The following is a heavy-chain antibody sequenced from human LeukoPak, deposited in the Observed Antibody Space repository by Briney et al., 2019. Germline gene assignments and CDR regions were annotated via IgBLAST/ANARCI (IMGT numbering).Heavy chain of an antibody. CDR2: ISWNSGSI. CDR3: VKDATVRGVVIPRDPVDF. D-gene: IGHD3-10*01. Sequence: GGSLRLSCAASGFTFDDYAMHRVRQAPGKGLEWVSGISWNSGSIGYADSVKGRFTISRDNAKNSLYLQMNSLRAEDMALYYCVKDATVRGVVIPRDPVDFWGQGTLVTVSS. V-gene: IGHV3-9*03. CDR1: GFTFDDYA. J-gene: IGHJ4*02.